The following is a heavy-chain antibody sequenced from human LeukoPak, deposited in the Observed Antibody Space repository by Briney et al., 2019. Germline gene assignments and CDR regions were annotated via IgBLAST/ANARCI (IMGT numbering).Heavy chain of an antibody. Sequence: SETLSLTCTVSGGSISSYYWSWIRQPPGKGLEWIGYIYYSGSTNYNPSLKSRVTISVDTSKNQFSPKLSSVTAADTAVYYCARHSVLGFGEFDYFDYWGQGTLVTVSS. CDR1: GGSISSYY. CDR2: IYYSGST. D-gene: IGHD3-10*01. V-gene: IGHV4-59*08. J-gene: IGHJ4*02. CDR3: ARHSVLGFGEFDYFDY.